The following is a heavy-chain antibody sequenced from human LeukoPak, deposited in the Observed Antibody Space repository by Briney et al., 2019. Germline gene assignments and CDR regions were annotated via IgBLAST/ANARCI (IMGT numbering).Heavy chain of an antibody. J-gene: IGHJ4*02. D-gene: IGHD5/OR15-5a*01. CDR2: FGISGTI. CDR3: AGYGVYPY. Sequence: GGSLRLSCAASGFAVSSYDMHWVRQAPGEGPQWIAYFGISGTIYYADSVRSRFTISRDSAKNSLYLQMNGLRVDDTAIYYCAGYGVYPYWGQGTPVTVSS. CDR1: GFAVSSYD. V-gene: IGHV3-48*01.